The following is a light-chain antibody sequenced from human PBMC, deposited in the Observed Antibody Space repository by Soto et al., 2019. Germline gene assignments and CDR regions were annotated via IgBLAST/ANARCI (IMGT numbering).Light chain of an antibody. CDR2: GAS. J-gene: IGKJ4*01. CDR3: QQYGDSPLT. V-gene: IGKV3-20*01. Sequence: ENVLTQSPGTLSLSPWARATLSCRSSQTVSGSYVAWYQQKPGQTPRLLIYGASSRATGIPDRFSGSGSGTDFTLTISRLEPEDFAVYHCQQYGDSPLTFGGGTKV. CDR1: QTVSGSY.